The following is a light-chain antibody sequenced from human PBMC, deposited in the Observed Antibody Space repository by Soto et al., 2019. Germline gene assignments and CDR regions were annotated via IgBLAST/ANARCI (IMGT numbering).Light chain of an antibody. CDR1: QSVSSD. Sequence: EIVLTQSPATLSLSPGERATLSCRASQSVSSDLAWYQQKPGQAPSLLIYDASHRATGIPARFSGSGSGTDFTLTISSLEPEDFAVYYCQQRSNGFTFGPGTKVDIK. V-gene: IGKV3-11*01. CDR2: DAS. J-gene: IGKJ3*01. CDR3: QQRSNGFT.